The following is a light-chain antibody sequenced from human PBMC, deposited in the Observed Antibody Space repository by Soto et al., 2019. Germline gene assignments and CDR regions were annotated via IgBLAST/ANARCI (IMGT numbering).Light chain of an antibody. V-gene: IGKV3-20*01. CDR2: GAS. J-gene: IGKJ4*01. CDR3: QQYSSSPLT. CDR1: QSVRSSH. Sequence: EIMLTHSPRTLFFSPSGRAPLCFRASQSVRSSHLAWYQQMPGQAPRLLIYGASNRATGIPDRFGGSGSGTDFTLTISRLEPEDFAVYYCQQYSSSPLTFGGGTKVDI.